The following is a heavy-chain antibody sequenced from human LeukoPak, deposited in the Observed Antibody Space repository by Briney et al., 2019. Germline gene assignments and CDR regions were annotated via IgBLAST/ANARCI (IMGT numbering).Heavy chain of an antibody. CDR2: IRSKAYGGTT. V-gene: IGHV3-49*04. CDR1: GFTFGDYA. J-gene: IGHJ4*02. Sequence: GGSLRLPCTASGFTFGDYAMSWVRQAPGKGLEWVGFIRSKAYGGTTEYAASVKGRFTISRDDSKSIAYLQMNSLKTEDTAVYYCTRDPPLMFTFGGVITDDYWGQGTLVTVSS. CDR3: TRDPPLMFTFGGVITDDY. D-gene: IGHD3-16*02.